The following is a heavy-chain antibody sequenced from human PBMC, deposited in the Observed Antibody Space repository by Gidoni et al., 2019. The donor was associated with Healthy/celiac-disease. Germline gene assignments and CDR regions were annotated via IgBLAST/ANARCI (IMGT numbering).Heavy chain of an antibody. Sequence: STYYNPSLKSRVTISVDTSKNQFSLKLSSVTAADTAVYYCARGGNYWGQGTLVTVSS. CDR3: ARGGNY. CDR2: ST. D-gene: IGHD1-26*01. V-gene: IGHV4-39*01. J-gene: IGHJ4*02.